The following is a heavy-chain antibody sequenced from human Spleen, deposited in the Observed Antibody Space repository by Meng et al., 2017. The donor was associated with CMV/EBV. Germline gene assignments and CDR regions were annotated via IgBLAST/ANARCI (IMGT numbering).Heavy chain of an antibody. D-gene: IGHD1-7*01. CDR1: GFTFSNFG. Sequence: GESLKISCAASGFTFSNFGMHWVRQAPGKGLEWVAFIWYDGSNTYYADSVKGRFTISRDNPKNTLYLQMNSLGAEDTAVYYCAKKDSAGTTGYLDYWGQGTLVTVSS. V-gene: IGHV3-30*02. J-gene: IGHJ4*02. CDR2: IWYDGSNT. CDR3: AKKDSAGTTGYLDY.